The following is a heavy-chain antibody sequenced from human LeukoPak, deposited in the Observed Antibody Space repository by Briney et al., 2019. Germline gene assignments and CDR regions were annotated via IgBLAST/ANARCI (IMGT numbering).Heavy chain of an antibody. V-gene: IGHV4-39*01. Sequence: SETLSLTCTVSGGSISSSSYYWGWIRQPPGKGLEWIGSIYYSGSTYYNPSLKSRVTISVDTSKNQFSLKLSSVTAADTAVYYCAASGWYTGYYYYMDVWGKGTTVTISS. J-gene: IGHJ6*03. CDR1: GGSISSSSYY. D-gene: IGHD6-19*01. CDR2: IYYSGST. CDR3: AASGWYTGYYYYMDV.